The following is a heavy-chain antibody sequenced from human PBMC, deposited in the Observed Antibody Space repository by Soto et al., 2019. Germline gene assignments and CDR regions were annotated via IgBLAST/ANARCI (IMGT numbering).Heavy chain of an antibody. J-gene: IGHJ4*02. Sequence: SETLSLTCAFDGWSFGGYYWSLIRQPPGKGLEWIGEINHSGSTNYNPSLKSRVTISVDTSKNQFSLKLSSVTAADTAVYYCARARRGYSGYGDFDYWGQGTLVTVSS. CDR1: GWSFGGYY. CDR2: INHSGST. V-gene: IGHV4-34*01. D-gene: IGHD5-12*01. CDR3: ARARRGYSGYGDFDY.